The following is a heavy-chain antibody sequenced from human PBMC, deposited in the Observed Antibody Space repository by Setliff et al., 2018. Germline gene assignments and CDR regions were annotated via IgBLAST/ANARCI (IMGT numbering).Heavy chain of an antibody. V-gene: IGHV1-3*01. D-gene: IGHD2-15*01. CDR3: ARVEGSWFDP. Sequence: ASVKVSCKASGYTFTSYAMHWVRQAPGQRLEWMGWINAGNGNTKYSQKFQGRVTMTTDTSTSTAYMELRSLRSDDTAVYYCARVEGSWFDPWGQGTLVTVSS. CDR1: GYTFTSYA. CDR2: INAGNGNT. J-gene: IGHJ5*02.